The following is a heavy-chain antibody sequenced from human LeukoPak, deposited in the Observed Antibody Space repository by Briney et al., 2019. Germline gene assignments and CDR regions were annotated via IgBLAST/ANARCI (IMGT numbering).Heavy chain of an antibody. CDR3: ARDPIITMVRGAIYYFDY. J-gene: IGHJ4*02. CDR2: ISSSSSYI. CDR1: GFTFSSYS. V-gene: IGHV3-21*01. D-gene: IGHD3-10*01. Sequence: NPGGSLRLSCAASGFTFSSYSMNWVRQAPGKGLEWVSSISSSSSYIYYADSVKGRFTISRDNAKNSLYLQMNSLRAEDTAVYYCARDPIITMVRGAIYYFDYWGQGTLVTVSS.